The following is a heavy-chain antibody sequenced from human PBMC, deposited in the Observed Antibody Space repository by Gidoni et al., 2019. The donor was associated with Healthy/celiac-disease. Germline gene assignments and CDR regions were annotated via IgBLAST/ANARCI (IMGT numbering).Heavy chain of an antibody. CDR1: GFTFSSYG. CDR2: IWYDGSNK. J-gene: IGHJ4*02. CDR3: ARGESQWLVSGYFDY. D-gene: IGHD6-19*01. Sequence: QVQLVESGGGVVQPGRSLRLSCAASGFTFSSYGMHWVRQAPGKGLEWVAVIWYDGSNKYYADSVKGRFTISRDNSKNTLYLQMNSLRAEDTAVYYCARGESQWLVSGYFDYWGQGTLVTVSS. V-gene: IGHV3-33*01.